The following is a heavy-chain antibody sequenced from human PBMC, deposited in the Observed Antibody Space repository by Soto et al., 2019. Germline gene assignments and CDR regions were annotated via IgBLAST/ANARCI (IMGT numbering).Heavy chain of an antibody. V-gene: IGHV3-30-3*01. CDR1: GFTFSSYP. J-gene: IGHJ3*02. CDR3: ARDSGDMKDDAFDI. Sequence: QVQLVESGGGVVQPGRSLRLSCAASGFTFSSYPMHWVRQAPGKGLEWVALISYDGSNKYYADSVKGRFTISRDNSKNTLYLQMNSLRAEDTAVYYCARDSGDMKDDAFDIWGQGTMVTVSS. D-gene: IGHD4-17*01. CDR2: ISYDGSNK.